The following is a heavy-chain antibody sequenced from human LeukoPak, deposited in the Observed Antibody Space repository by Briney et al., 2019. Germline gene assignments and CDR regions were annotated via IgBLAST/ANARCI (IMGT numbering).Heavy chain of an antibody. CDR3: ARVGGYYYDSSGYYPLDY. D-gene: IGHD3-22*01. J-gene: IGHJ4*02. CDR1: GYTFTSYG. V-gene: IGHV1-18*01. Sequence: ASVKVSCKASGYTFTSYGISWVRQAPGQGLEWMGWISAYNGNTNYAQGRVTMTTDTSTSTAYMELRSLRSDDTAVYYCARVGGYYYDSSGYYPLDYWGQGTLVTVSS. CDR2: ISAYNGNT.